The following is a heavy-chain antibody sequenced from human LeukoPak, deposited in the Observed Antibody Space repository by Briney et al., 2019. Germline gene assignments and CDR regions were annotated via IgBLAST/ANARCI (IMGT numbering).Heavy chain of an antibody. D-gene: IGHD6-6*01. J-gene: IGHJ3*02. CDR3: ARAVAARPDDAFDI. CDR1: GFTFSSYS. CDR2: ISSSSSYI. Sequence: GGSLRLSCAASGFTFSSYSMNWVRQAPGKGLEWVSSISSSSSYIYYADSVKGRFTISRDNAKNSLYLQMNSLRAEDTAAYYCARAVAARPDDAFDIWGQGTMVTVSS. V-gene: IGHV3-21*01.